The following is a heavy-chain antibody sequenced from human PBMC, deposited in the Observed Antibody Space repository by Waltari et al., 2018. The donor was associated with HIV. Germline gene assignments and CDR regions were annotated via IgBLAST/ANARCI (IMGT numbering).Heavy chain of an antibody. CDR1: GFDFGIFW. CDR3: VKEGGYCSGGRCYYYGMDV. CDR2: IAAAGDEA. Sequence: GGALVQPGGSLRLSCETSGFDFGIFWMSWVRQVPGEGLQWVANIAAAGDEAFYGGSFQSRFTVSRDNAEKSLFLLMTRLTPADTAVYYCVKEGGYCSGGRCYYYGMDVWGQGTTVTVSS. J-gene: IGHJ6*02. D-gene: IGHD2-15*01. V-gene: IGHV3-7*01.